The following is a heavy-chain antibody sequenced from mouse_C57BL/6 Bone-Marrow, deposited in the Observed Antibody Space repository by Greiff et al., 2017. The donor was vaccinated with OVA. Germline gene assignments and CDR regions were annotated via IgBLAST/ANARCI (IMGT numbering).Heavy chain of an antibody. CDR3: ATGRYFDV. J-gene: IGHJ1*03. V-gene: IGHV1-19*01. CDR2: INPYNGGT. CDR1: GYTFTDYY. Sequence: VQLQQSGTGLVNHGSSVKMSCKASGYTFTDYYMNWVKQSHGKSLEWIGVINPYNGGTSYNQKFKGKATLTVDKSSSTAYMELNSLTSEDSAVYYCATGRYFDVWGTGTTVTVSS.